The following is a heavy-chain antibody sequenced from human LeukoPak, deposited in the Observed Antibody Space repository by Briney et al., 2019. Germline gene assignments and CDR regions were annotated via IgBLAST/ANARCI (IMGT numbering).Heavy chain of an antibody. CDR2: IGTAGDT. J-gene: IGHJ5*02. CDR1: GFTFSNYD. V-gene: IGHV3-13*01. Sequence: GGSLRLSCAASGFTFSNYDMHWVRQATGKGLEWVSGIGTAGDTYYPGSVKGRFTISRENAKNSLYLQMNSLRAADTAVYYCATQGARNCSGGSCRYSWFDPWGQGTLVTVSS. D-gene: IGHD2-15*01. CDR3: ATQGARNCSGGSCRYSWFDP.